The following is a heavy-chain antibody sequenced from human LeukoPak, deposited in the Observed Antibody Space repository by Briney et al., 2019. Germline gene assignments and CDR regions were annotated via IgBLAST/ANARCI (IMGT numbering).Heavy chain of an antibody. D-gene: IGHD3-9*01. CDR1: GFTVSSNY. Sequence: PGGSLRLSCAASGFTVSSNYMSWVRQAPGKGLEWVSVIYSGGSTYYADSVKGRFTISKDSSKNTLDLQMNSLRTEDTAVYYCARGSQYNILTGFIVGAMDGFDYWGQGTLVTVSS. CDR3: ARGSQYNILTGFIVGAMDGFDY. V-gene: IGHV3-53*05. J-gene: IGHJ4*02. CDR2: IYSGGST.